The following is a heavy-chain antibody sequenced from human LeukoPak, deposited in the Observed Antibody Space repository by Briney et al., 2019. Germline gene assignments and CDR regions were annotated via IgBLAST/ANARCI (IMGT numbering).Heavy chain of an antibody. V-gene: IGHV4-31*03. CDR2: IYYSGST. Sequence: SETLSLTCTVSGGSISSGGYYWSWIRQHPGKGLEWIGYIYYSGSTYYNPSLKSRVTLSVDTSKNQFSLKLRSVTAADTAVYYCARDKAAAGIIDYWGQGTLVTVSS. J-gene: IGHJ4*02. CDR3: ARDKAAAGIIDY. CDR1: GGSISSGGYY. D-gene: IGHD6-13*01.